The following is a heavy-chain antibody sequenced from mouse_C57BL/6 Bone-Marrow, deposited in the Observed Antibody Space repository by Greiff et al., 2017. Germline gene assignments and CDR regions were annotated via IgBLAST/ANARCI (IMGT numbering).Heavy chain of an antibody. CDR3: ARADYDYDEG. D-gene: IGHD2-4*01. V-gene: IGHV1-59*01. Sequence: QVQLQQPGAELVRPGTSVKLSCKASGYTFTSYWMHWVKQRPGQGLEWIGVIDPSDSYTNYNQKFKGKATLTVNTSYSTAYMQLSSLTSEDSAVYCGARADYDYDEGWGQGTLVTVSA. J-gene: IGHJ3*01. CDR1: GYTFTSYW. CDR2: IDPSDSYT.